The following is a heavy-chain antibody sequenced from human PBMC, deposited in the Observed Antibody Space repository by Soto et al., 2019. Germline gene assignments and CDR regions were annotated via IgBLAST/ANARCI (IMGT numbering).Heavy chain of an antibody. J-gene: IGHJ6*02. CDR1: GFTFSSYW. CDR2: INSDGSST. Sequence: WGSLRLSCAASGFTFSSYWMHWVRQAPGKGLVWVSRINSDGSSTSYADSVKGRFTMTRNTSISTAYMELSSLRSEDTAVYYCARERTTISMDVWGQGTTVTVSS. D-gene: IGHD3-9*01. V-gene: IGHV3-74*01. CDR3: ARERTTISMDV.